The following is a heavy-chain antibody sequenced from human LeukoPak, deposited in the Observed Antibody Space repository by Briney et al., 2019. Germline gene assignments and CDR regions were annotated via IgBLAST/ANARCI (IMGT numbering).Heavy chain of an antibody. CDR1: GLTFTGYY. Sequence: ASVKLSCQASGLTFTGYYIHWVRQAPGQGLEWMGWINPNSGGTNYAQKFQGRVTMTRDTSITTAYMELSSLSSDDTAVYYCARDWVTGTPSVYWGQGTLVTVSS. CDR3: ARDWVTGTPSVY. J-gene: IGHJ4*02. V-gene: IGHV1-2*02. D-gene: IGHD1-20*01. CDR2: INPNSGGT.